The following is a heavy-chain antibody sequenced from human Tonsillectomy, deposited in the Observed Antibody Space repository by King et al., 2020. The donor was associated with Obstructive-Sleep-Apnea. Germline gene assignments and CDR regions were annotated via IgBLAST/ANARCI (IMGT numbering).Heavy chain of an antibody. CDR3: AKEDRGPGDGMDV. CDR1: GFTFSGYG. CDR2: LSFDGSDK. V-gene: IGHV3-30*18. J-gene: IGHJ6*02. Sequence: VQLVESGGGVVQPGRSLRLSCTASGFTFSGYGIHWFRQAPGKGLQWVAVLSFDGSDKFYADSVKGRFTISKDSSKNTLYLQMNSLRAEDTAVYYCAKEDRGPGDGMDVWGQGTTVTVSS. D-gene: IGHD3-10*01.